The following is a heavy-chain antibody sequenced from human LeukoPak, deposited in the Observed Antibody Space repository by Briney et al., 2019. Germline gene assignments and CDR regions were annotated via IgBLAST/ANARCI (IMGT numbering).Heavy chain of an antibody. J-gene: IGHJ4*02. D-gene: IGHD3-22*01. CDR1: GGSISSYY. CDR2: IYYSGST. CDR3: ARVRATYYYDSSGYYPDY. Sequence: SSETLSLTCTVPGGSISSYYWSWIRQPPGKGLEWIGYIYYSGSTNYNPSLKSRVTISVDTSKNQFSLKLSSVTAADTAVYYCARVRATYYYDSSGYYPDYWGQGTLVTVSS. V-gene: IGHV4-59*01.